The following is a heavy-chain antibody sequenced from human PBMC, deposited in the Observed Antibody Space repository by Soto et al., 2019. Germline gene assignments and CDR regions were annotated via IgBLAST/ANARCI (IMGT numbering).Heavy chain of an antibody. D-gene: IGHD5-12*01. CDR1: GGTFSSYT. CDR2: IIPILGIA. V-gene: IGHV1-69*02. CDR3: AQDPSGYDLPAY. Sequence: QVQLVQSGAEVKKPGSSVKVSCKASGGTFSSYTISWVRQAPGQGLEWMGRIIPILGIANYAQKFQGRVTITADKSTSTAYMELSSLRSEDTAVYYCAQDPSGYDLPAYWGQGTLVTVSS. J-gene: IGHJ4*02.